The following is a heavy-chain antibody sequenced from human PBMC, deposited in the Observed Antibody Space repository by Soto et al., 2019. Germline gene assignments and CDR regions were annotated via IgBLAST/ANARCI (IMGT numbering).Heavy chain of an antibody. CDR2: ISVYNGNT. Sequence: QVQLVQSGAEVKKPGASVKVSCKASGYTFISYGINWVRQAPGQGLEWMGWISVYNGNTNYAQKFQGRVTMTTDTTKSTDYMELRSLRSHDTAVYYCAKDNIVDTGYYYGMDVWGQGTTVTVS. J-gene: IGHJ6*02. CDR1: GYTFISYG. D-gene: IGHD5-18*01. V-gene: IGHV1-18*01. CDR3: AKDNIVDTGYYYGMDV.